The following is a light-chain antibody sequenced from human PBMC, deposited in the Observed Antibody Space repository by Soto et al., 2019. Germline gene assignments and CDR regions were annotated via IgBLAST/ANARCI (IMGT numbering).Light chain of an antibody. CDR2: AAS. V-gene: IGKV1-27*01. Sequence: IQMTQSPSSLSASVGDRVTITCRASQGISNYLAWYQQKPGKVPKLLIYAASALQSGVQSRFSGSGSGTDFTLTIRSLQPEDVATYYCKKYNSAPWTFGQGTKVDIK. J-gene: IGKJ1*01. CDR1: QGISNY. CDR3: KKYNSAPWT.